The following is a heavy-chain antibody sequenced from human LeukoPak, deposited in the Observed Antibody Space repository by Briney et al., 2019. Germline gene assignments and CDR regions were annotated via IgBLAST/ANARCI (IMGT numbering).Heavy chain of an antibody. J-gene: IGHJ4*02. V-gene: IGHV3-66*01. Sequence: GGSLRLSCAASGFTVSSNYMNWVRQAPGKGLEWVSVIYSGGDTYYAESVKGRFTISRDNSKNTLYLQMNSLRIEDTAVYYCARDRGAYYYETGYWGQGTLVTVSS. CDR1: GFTVSSNY. D-gene: IGHD3-22*01. CDR2: IYSGGDT. CDR3: ARDRGAYYYETGY.